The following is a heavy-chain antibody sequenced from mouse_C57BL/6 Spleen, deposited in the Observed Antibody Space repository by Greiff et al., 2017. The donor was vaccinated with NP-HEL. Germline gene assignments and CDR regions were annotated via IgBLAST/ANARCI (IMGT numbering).Heavy chain of an antibody. CDR1: GYTFTGYW. V-gene: IGHV1-9*01. CDR3: AGEGGYYCGSPRYFDV. J-gene: IGHJ1*03. Sequence: VQLQQSGAELMKPGASVKLSCKATGYTFTGYWIEWVKQRPGHGLEWIGEILPGSGSTNYNEKFKGKATFTADTSSNTAYMQLSSLTTEDSAIYDCAGEGGYYCGSPRYFDVWGTGTTVTVSS. CDR2: ILPGSGST. D-gene: IGHD1-1*01.